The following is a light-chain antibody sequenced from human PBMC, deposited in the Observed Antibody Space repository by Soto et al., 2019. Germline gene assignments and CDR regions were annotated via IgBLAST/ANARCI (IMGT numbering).Light chain of an antibody. CDR1: SXDVGNYDL. CDR3: CSYAGSSTHYV. V-gene: IGLV2-23*01. J-gene: IGLJ1*01. CDR2: EDT. Sequence: QSVLTQPVSVSGSPGQSITIFCTGTSXDVGNYDLVSWYQQHPGRAPKLMIYEDTKRPSGVSNRFSASKSGNTASLTVSGLQPEDEADYYCCSYAGSSTHYVFGTGTKVTVL.